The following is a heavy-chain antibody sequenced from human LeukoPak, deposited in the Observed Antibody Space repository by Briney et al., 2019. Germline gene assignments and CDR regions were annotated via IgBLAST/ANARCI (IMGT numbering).Heavy chain of an antibody. CDR3: TSASYFT. Sequence: PGGPLRLSCAASGFTFSSYAMSWVRQAPGKGLEWISCISSDGSMIGYADSVKGRFTISRDNTKNSVYLQMNSLRAEDTAVYYCTSASYFTWGQGTLVTVSS. J-gene: IGHJ4*02. CDR2: ISSDGSMI. CDR1: GFTFSSYA. V-gene: IGHV3-48*03. D-gene: IGHD1-26*01.